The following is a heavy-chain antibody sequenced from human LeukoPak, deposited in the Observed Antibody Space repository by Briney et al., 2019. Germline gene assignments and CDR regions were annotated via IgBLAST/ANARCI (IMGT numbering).Heavy chain of an antibody. Sequence: GGSLRLSCAASGFTVSTNYMTWVRQAPGKGLEWVSVIYSGGSTCYADSVKGRFTISRDNSKNTLYLQMNSLRAEDTAVYYCARTSYGSGSYSDYWGQGTLVTVSS. V-gene: IGHV3-66*01. CDR2: IYSGGST. D-gene: IGHD3-10*01. J-gene: IGHJ4*02. CDR3: ARTSYGSGSYSDY. CDR1: GFTVSTNY.